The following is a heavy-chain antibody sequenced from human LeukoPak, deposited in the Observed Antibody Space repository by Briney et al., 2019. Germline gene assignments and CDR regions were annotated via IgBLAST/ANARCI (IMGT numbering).Heavy chain of an antibody. J-gene: IGHJ4*02. D-gene: IGHD7-27*01. CDR1: GFTFDDYA. CDR2: ISWNSGSI. V-gene: IGHV3-9*01. CDR3: AKDIYAGEGLVY. Sequence: GGSLRLSCAASGFTFDDYAMHWVRQAPGKGLEWVSGISWNSGSIGYADSVKGRFTISRDNAKNSLYLQMNSLRAEDTALYYCAKDIYAGEGLVYWGQGTLVTVSS.